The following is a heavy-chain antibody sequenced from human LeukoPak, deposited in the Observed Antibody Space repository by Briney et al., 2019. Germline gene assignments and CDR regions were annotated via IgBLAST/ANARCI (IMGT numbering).Heavy chain of an antibody. Sequence: KPSETLSLTCTVSGGSISSYYWSWIRQPAGKGLEWIGRIYTSGSTNYNPSLKSRVTISVDTSKNQFSLKLSSVTAADTAVYYCASTNIVLMVYALNNDAFDIWGQGTMVTVSS. CDR3: ASTNIVLMVYALNNDAFDI. CDR2: IYTSGST. J-gene: IGHJ3*02. V-gene: IGHV4-4*07. CDR1: GGSISSYY. D-gene: IGHD2-8*01.